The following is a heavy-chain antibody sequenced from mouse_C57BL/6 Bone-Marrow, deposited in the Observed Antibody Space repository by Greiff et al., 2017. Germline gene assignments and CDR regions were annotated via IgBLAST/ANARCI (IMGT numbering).Heavy chain of an antibody. CDR3: ARRLRQLRQYYFDY. V-gene: IGHV1-64*01. D-gene: IGHD3-2*02. CDR1: GYTFTSYW. Sequence: QVQLQQPGAELVKPGASVKLSCKASGYTFTSYWMHWVKQRPGQGLEWIGMIHSNHGSTNYNETFKSKATLTVDKSSSTSYSQLSSLTSEDSAVYYCARRLRQLRQYYFDYWGQGTTLTVSS. CDR2: IHSNHGST. J-gene: IGHJ2*01.